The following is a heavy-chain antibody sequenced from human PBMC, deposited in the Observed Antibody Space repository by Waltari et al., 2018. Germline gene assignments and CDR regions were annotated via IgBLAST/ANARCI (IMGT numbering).Heavy chain of an antibody. Sequence: QVQLVQSGAEVKKPGSSVKVSCKASGGTFSSYAISWVRQAPGQGLEWMGGIIPIFGTANYAQKFQGRVTITADESTSTAYMELSSLRSEDTAVYYCARADYVEEGRSGYYGMDVWGQGTTVTVSS. CDR1: GGTFSSYA. J-gene: IGHJ6*02. V-gene: IGHV1-69*01. CDR3: ARADYVEEGRSGYYGMDV. D-gene: IGHD3-10*02. CDR2: IIPIFGTA.